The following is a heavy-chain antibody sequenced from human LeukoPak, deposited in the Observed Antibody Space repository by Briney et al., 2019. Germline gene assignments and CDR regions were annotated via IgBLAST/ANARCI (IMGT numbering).Heavy chain of an antibody. CDR1: SGSIFSSNW. D-gene: IGHD6-19*01. V-gene: IGHV4-4*02. J-gene: IGHJ3*02. Sequence: SETLSLTCTVSSGSIFSSNWWSWVRQPPGKGLEWIGQIFHSGSTNYNPSLKSRVTISVDKSKNQFSLKLSSVTAADTAVYYCAGLAGTFAFDIWGQGTMVTVSS. CDR3: AGLAGTFAFDI. CDR2: IFHSGST.